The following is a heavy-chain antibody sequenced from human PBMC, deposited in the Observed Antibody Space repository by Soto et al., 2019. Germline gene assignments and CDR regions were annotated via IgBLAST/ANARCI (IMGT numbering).Heavy chain of an antibody. CDR3: AFGTRGVVDTYYHY. CDR2: ISSSSSTI. Sequence: GGSLRLSCAASGFTFSSYSMNWVRQAPGKGLEWVSYISSSSSTIYYADSVKGRFTISRDNAKNSLYLQMNSLRDEDTAVYYCAFGTRGVVDTYYHYWGRGTMVTVSS. D-gene: IGHD3-10*01. CDR1: GFTFSSYS. J-gene: IGHJ4*02. V-gene: IGHV3-48*02.